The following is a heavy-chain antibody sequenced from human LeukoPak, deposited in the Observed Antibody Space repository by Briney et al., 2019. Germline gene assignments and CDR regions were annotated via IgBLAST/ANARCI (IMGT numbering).Heavy chain of an antibody. CDR1: GYTFTGYY. Sequence: ASVKVSCKASGYTFTGYYMHWVRQAPGQGLEWMGWINPNSDFTNFAQNFQGRVTMTSDTSISTAYMELSRLRSDDTAGYYCARAISGGSPITASDYWGQGTLVTVSS. CDR3: ARAISGGSPITASDY. V-gene: IGHV1-2*02. D-gene: IGHD2-15*01. CDR2: INPNSDFT. J-gene: IGHJ4*02.